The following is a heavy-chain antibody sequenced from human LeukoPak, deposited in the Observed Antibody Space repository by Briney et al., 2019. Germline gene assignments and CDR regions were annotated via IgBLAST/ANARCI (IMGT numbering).Heavy chain of an antibody. CDR3: AKTNGYPNWFGP. D-gene: IGHD3-16*02. CDR2: ITRSSTTI. Sequence: GGSLRLSCAASGFNFSIYSMNWVRQAPGKGLEWVSYITRSSTTIYYADSVKGRFTISRDNAKNSLYLQMNSLRVEDTAVYYCAKTNGYPNWFGPWGQGTLVTVSS. V-gene: IGHV3-48*01. J-gene: IGHJ5*02. CDR1: GFNFSIYS.